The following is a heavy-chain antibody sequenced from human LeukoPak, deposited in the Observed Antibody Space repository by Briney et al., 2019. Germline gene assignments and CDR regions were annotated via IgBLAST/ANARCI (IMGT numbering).Heavy chain of an antibody. Sequence: GGSLRLSCAASGFTFSSYSMNWVRQAPGKGLEWVSSISSSSSYIYYADSVKGRFTISRDNAKNSLYLQMNSLRAEDTAVYYCARDQNYYDSRMYYFDYWGQGTLVTVSS. CDR1: GFTFSSYS. D-gene: IGHD3-22*01. J-gene: IGHJ4*02. CDR3: ARDQNYYDSRMYYFDY. CDR2: ISSSSSYI. V-gene: IGHV3-21*04.